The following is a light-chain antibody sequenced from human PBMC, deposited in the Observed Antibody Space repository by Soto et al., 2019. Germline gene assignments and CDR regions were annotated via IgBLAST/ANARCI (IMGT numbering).Light chain of an antibody. V-gene: IGLV2-14*03. CDR2: DVN. J-gene: IGLJ2*01. CDR1: GSDVGGYNF. Sequence: QSALTQPASVSGSPGQSITISCTGTGSDVGGYNFVSWYQQHPGKAPKLMIYDVNIRPSGVSNRFSGSKSGNTASLTISGIQAEDEADYYCCSYASSSTRVIFGGGTKVTVL. CDR3: CSYASSSTRVI.